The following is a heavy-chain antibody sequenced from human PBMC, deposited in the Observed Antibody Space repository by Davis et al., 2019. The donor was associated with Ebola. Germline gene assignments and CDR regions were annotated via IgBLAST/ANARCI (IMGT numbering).Heavy chain of an antibody. CDR3: ARAVVDIVATPYFDY. Sequence: GESLKISCAASGFTFISYAMTWVRQAPGKGLEWVAGINDSGSITYYADSVKGRFTISRDKSKNTLYLQMNSLRDDDTAVYYCARAVVDIVATPYFDYWGQGTLVPVSS. CDR1: GFTFISYA. V-gene: IGHV3-23*01. D-gene: IGHD5-12*01. CDR2: INDSGSIT. J-gene: IGHJ4*02.